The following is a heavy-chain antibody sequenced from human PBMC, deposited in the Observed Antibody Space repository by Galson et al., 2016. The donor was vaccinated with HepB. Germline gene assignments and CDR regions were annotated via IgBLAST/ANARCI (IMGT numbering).Heavy chain of an antibody. Sequence: SVKVSCKASGGSLRNYGLSWLRQAPGQGLEWMGRLIPVLSMSNYTQKFQGRVTITADRSTSIGYMELSSLRSEDTAVYYCATGRIVAAGTSHYYAADIWGQGTTVTVSS. J-gene: IGHJ6*02. CDR2: LIPVLSMS. V-gene: IGHV1-69*04. CDR1: GGSLRNYG. D-gene: IGHD6-13*01. CDR3: ATGRIVAAGTSHYYAADI.